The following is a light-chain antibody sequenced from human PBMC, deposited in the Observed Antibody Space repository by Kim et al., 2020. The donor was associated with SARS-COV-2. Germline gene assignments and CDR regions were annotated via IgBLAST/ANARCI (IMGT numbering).Light chain of an antibody. CDR1: NSNIAVNA. Sequence: VLTQPPSASGTPGQRVTISCSGSNSNIAVNAVHWYQQLPGTAPKLLIYRDNQRPSGVPDRFSASKSGTSASLALSGLLSEDEADYYCATWDDSLDAWVFGGGTQLTVL. J-gene: IGLJ3*02. V-gene: IGLV1-44*01. CDR3: ATWDDSLDAWV. CDR2: RDN.